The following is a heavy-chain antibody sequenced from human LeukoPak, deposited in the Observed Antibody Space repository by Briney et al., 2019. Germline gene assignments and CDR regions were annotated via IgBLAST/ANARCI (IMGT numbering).Heavy chain of an antibody. Sequence: SETLSLTCTVSGGSISSHYWSWIRQPPGKGLAWIAYLFDSVNTKDNPSLQSRLTLSADTSKNQFSLRLSSVTAADTAVYYCATIKRGSIFGYFDFSGQGIKVTVSS. CDR1: GGSISSHY. CDR2: LFDSVNT. CDR3: ATIKRGSIFGYFDF. J-gene: IGHJ4*02. D-gene: IGHD5-18*01. V-gene: IGHV4-59*11.